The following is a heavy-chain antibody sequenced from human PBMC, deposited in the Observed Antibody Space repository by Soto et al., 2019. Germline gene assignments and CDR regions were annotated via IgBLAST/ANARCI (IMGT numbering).Heavy chain of an antibody. D-gene: IGHD3-22*01. CDR1: GGTFSSYA. CDR2: IIPIFGTA. J-gene: IGHJ1*01. CDR3: ASSYYYDSSGYYPTFQH. V-gene: IGHV1-69*01. Sequence: QVQLVQSGAEVKKPGSSVKVSCKASGGTFSSYAISWVRQAPGQGLEWMGGIIPIFGTANYAQKFQGRVTITADESTSTVYMELSSLRSEDTAVYYCASSYYYDSSGYYPTFQHWGQGTLVTVSS.